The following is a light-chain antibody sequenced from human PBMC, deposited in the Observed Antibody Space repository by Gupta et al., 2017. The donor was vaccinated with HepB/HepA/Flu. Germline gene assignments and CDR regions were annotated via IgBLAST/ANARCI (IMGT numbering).Light chain of an antibody. CDR2: KAS. CDR1: LSISNS. Sequence: DIQMTQPPSTLSASAGDRATITCRSSLSISNSVAWYQQKPVTGPNLLIYKASKLESGVPSRFSGSGSGTEFTLTISSLQPDDFATYCCQEDSGSSWTFGQGTKVEIK. CDR3: QEDSGSSWT. J-gene: IGKJ1*01. V-gene: IGKV1-5*03.